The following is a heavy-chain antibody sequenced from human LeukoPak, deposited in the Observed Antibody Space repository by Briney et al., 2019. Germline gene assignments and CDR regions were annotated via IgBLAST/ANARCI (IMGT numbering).Heavy chain of an antibody. CDR2: ISVSGRDK. D-gene: IGHD3-3*01. J-gene: IGHJ4*02. V-gene: IGHV3-30*01. Sequence: PGGSLRLSCAASGFDFNSYALHWVRQAPGKGLESVAVISVSGRDKYYANSVKGRFSISRDNSKNTFSLQMNSLRVEDSASYYGASLDWCHKYLVACGSSGYWGQGTLVTVSS. CDR3: ASLDWCHKYLVACGSSGY. CDR1: GFDFNSYA.